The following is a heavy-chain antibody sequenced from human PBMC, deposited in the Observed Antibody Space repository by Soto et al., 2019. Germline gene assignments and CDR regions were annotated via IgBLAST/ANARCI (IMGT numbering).Heavy chain of an antibody. CDR1: GFTFSSYA. J-gene: IGHJ5*02. CDR2: ISGSGGST. D-gene: IGHD3-3*01. CDR3: AIDPKRITIFGVVTPPFDP. V-gene: IGHV3-23*01. Sequence: HPGGSLRLSCAASGFTFSSYAMSWVRQAPGKGLEWVSAISGSGGSTYYADSVKGRFTISRDNSKNTLYLQMNSLRAEDTAVYYCAIDPKRITIFGVVTPPFDPWGQGTLVTVSS.